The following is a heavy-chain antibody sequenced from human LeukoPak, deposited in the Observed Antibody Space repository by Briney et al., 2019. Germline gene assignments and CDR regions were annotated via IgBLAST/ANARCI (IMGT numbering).Heavy chain of an antibody. CDR3: ARQGSTHYHDSSSYNPFDY. D-gene: IGHD3-22*01. CDR2: INSRDSYP. Sequence: GESLRISCKGSGYRFTNYWISWVRQMPGKGLEWMGRINSRDSYPDYRPSFQGHVTISTDKSISTAYLQWSSLKASDTAIYYCARQGSTHYHDSSSYNPFDYWGQGTLVTVSS. CDR1: GYRFTNYW. V-gene: IGHV5-10-1*01. J-gene: IGHJ4*02.